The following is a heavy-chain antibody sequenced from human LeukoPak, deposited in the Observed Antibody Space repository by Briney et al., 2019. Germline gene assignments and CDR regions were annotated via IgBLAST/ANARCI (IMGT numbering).Heavy chain of an antibody. CDR1: GGSISSGGYS. J-gene: IGHJ4*02. V-gene: IGHV4-30-2*01. D-gene: IGHD1-26*01. CDR3: SRGAWDFDY. Sequence: SETLSLTCAVSGGSISSGGYSWSWIRQPPGKGLEWIGYIYHSGSTYYNPSLKSRVTISVDRFKNQFSLKLSSVTAADTAVYYCSRGAWDFDYWGQGTLVTVSS. CDR2: IYHSGST.